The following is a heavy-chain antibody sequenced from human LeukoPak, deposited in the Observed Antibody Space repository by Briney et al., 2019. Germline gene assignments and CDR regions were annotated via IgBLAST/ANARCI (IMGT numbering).Heavy chain of an antibody. D-gene: IGHD5-12*01. J-gene: IGHJ4*02. Sequence: PGGSLRLSCAASGFTFSSYWMSWVRQAPGKGLEWVANIKQDGSEKYYVDSVKGRFTISRDNAKNTLYLQMNSLRAEDTAVYYCARVPIVAEDYFDYWGQGTLVTVSS. V-gene: IGHV3-7*01. CDR2: IKQDGSEK. CDR3: ARVPIVAEDYFDY. CDR1: GFTFSSYW.